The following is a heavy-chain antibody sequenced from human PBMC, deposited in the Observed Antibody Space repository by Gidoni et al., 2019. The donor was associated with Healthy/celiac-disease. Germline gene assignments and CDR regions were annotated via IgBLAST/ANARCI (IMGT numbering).Heavy chain of an antibody. Sequence: EVQLLESGGGLVQPGRSLRLSCAASGFTFVDYVMHWVRQAPGKGLGGVSGVSWNSGSRGYADSVKGRFTISRDNAKNSLYLQMNSLRAEDTALYYCAKDSRGGPSGPFDYWGQGTLVTVSS. CDR1: GFTFVDYV. V-gene: IGHV3-9*01. CDR2: VSWNSGSR. J-gene: IGHJ4*02. CDR3: AKDSRGGPSGPFDY. D-gene: IGHD3-10*01.